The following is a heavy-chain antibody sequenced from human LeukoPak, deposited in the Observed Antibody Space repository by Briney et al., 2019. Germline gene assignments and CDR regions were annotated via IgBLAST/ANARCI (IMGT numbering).Heavy chain of an antibody. Sequence: PGGSLRLSCAASGFTFSSYAMHWVRQAPSKGLEWVAVISYDGSNKYYADSVKGRFTISRDNSKDTLYLQMNSLRAEDTAVYYCARDWGYCSSTSCYSDFDYWGQGTLVTVSS. J-gene: IGHJ4*02. D-gene: IGHD2-2*01. CDR2: ISYDGSNK. CDR1: GFTFSSYA. CDR3: ARDWGYCSSTSCYSDFDY. V-gene: IGHV3-30-3*01.